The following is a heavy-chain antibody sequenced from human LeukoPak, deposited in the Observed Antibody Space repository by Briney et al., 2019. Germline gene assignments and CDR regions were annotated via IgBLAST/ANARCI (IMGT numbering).Heavy chain of an antibody. CDR1: GYTLTELS. CDR2: FDPEDGET. D-gene: IGHD3-10*01. CDR3: ATGYYYGSGNYYFDY. V-gene: IGHV1-24*01. Sequence: ASVKVSCKVSGYTLTELSMHWVRQAPGKGLEWMGGFDPEDGETIYAQKFQGRVTMTEDTSTDTAYMELSSPRSEDTAVYYCATGYYYGSGNYYFDYWGQGTLVTVSS. J-gene: IGHJ4*02.